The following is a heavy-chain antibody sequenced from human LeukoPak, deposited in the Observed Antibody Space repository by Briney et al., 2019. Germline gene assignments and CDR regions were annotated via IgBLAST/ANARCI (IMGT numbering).Heavy chain of an antibody. CDR3: ARDGLGFLEWAFDY. Sequence: ASVKVSCKASGYTFTSYAMHWVRQAPGQRLEWMGWINAGNGNTKYSQKFQGRVTITRDTSASTAYMELSGLRSEDTAVYYCARDGLGFLEWAFDYWGQGTLVTVSS. D-gene: IGHD3-3*02. J-gene: IGHJ4*02. CDR2: INAGNGNT. CDR1: GYTFTSYA. V-gene: IGHV1-3*01.